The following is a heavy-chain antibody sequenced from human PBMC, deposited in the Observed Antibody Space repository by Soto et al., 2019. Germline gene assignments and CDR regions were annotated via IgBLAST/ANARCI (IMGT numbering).Heavy chain of an antibody. CDR1: GGSISSSNW. CDR2: IYHSGST. V-gene: IGHV4-4*02. J-gene: IGHJ4*02. CDR3: ARDMGGYSSSWYSYFDY. Sequence: SETLSLTCAVSGGSISSSNWWSWVRQPPGQGLEWIGEIYHSGSTNYNPSLKSRVTISVDKSKNQFSLKLSSVTAADTAVYYCARDMGGYSSSWYSYFDYWGQGTLVTVSS. D-gene: IGHD6-13*01.